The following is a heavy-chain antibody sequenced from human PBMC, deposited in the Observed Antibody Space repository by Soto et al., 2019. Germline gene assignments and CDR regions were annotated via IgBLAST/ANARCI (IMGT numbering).Heavy chain of an antibody. Sequence: GSLRLSCAASGFTFSSYAMSWVRQAPGKGLEWVSAISGSGGSTYYADSVKGRFTISRDNSKNTLYLQMNSLRAEDTAVYYCAKDRVKGSGFSRPLHYYYIDVWGKGTTVTVSS. J-gene: IGHJ6*03. CDR3: AKDRVKGSGFSRPLHYYYIDV. CDR1: GFTFSSYA. D-gene: IGHD3-10*01. CDR2: ISGSGGST. V-gene: IGHV3-23*01.